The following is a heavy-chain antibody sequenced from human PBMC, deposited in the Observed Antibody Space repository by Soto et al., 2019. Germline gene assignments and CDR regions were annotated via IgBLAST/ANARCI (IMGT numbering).Heavy chain of an antibody. CDR3: ASYWGPVWFVT. CDR1: GGSISSDY. J-gene: IGHJ5*02. V-gene: IGHV4-59*08. Sequence: SETLSLTCTVSGGSISSDYWNWFRQPPGEGLESIGYAYHNGFTSYNPPLKSRVTISQDTPSNQFSLTMNSVSASDTAVYYCASYWGPVWFVTWGQELLV. CDR2: AYHNGFT. D-gene: IGHD7-27*01.